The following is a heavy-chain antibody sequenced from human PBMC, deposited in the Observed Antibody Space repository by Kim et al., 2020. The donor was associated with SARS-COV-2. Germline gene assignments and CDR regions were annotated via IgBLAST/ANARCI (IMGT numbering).Heavy chain of an antibody. D-gene: IGHD6-19*01. J-gene: IGHJ4*02. Sequence: GGSLRLSCAASGFIFSNYAMHWVRQAPGKGLEWVAQIAYDGNNKYYADSVKGRFTISRDNSKNTLYLQMNSLPTEDTALYYCARANNPTYANGWDYWGQGTLVPVST. V-gene: IGHV3-30*01. CDR2: IAYDGNNK. CDR3: ARANNPTYANGWDY. CDR1: GFIFSNYA.